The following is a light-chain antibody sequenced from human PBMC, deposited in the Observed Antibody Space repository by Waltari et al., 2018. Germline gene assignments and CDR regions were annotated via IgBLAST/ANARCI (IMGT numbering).Light chain of an antibody. J-gene: IGLJ3*02. CDR3: SSYTSSSTLWV. CDR1: SSDVCGYNY. Sequence: QSALTQPASVSGSPGQPITISCPGTSSDVCGYNYFPWYHQPPGKAPKLMIDDVSNLPSGVSNRFSGSKSGNTASLTISALQAEDEADYYCSSYTSSSTLWVFGGGTKLTVL. CDR2: DVS. V-gene: IGLV2-14*03.